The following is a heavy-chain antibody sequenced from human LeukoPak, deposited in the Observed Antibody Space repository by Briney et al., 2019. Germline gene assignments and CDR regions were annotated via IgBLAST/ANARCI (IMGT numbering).Heavy chain of an antibody. CDR2: ISADNVNK. CDR3: ARDSPVRRKYYYYYYMDV. J-gene: IGHJ6*03. D-gene: IGHD2-8*01. V-gene: IGHV1-18*01. CDR1: DYTSTSYG. Sequence: ASGKVSCQASDYTSTSYGSSWVRKAPGQGLKWIRSISADNVNKNYAQRFQGSVTITRDTSTSTAYMKLRSMRSDDTAVYYCARDSPVRRKYYYYYYMDVWGKGTTVTVS.